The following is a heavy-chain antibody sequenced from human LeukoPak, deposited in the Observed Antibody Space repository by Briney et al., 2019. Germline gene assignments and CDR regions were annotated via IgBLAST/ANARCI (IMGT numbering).Heavy chain of an antibody. Sequence: GGSLRLSCAASGFTFSSSAMSWVRQAPGKGLEWVSAISNNGGYTYYADSVQGRFTISRDNSKGTLCLQMNSLRAEDTAVYYCAKQLGYCSDGSCYFPYWGQGTLVTVSS. J-gene: IGHJ4*02. CDR3: AKQLGYCSDGSCYFPY. V-gene: IGHV3-23*01. CDR1: GFTFSSSA. CDR2: ISNNGGYT. D-gene: IGHD2-15*01.